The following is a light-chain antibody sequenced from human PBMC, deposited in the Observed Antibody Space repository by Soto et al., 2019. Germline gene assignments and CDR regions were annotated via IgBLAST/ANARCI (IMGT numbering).Light chain of an antibody. CDR1: QSLDIY. Sequence: ERVLTQSPDTLSLSPGETATLSCRASQSLDIYLAWYQQKPGQAPRLLVYDASNRAIGIPPRFSGSGSGTDFTRTISGLEPEDFAVYYCQQRTDFAFGGGTKVELK. J-gene: IGKJ4*01. V-gene: IGKV3-11*01. CDR3: QQRTDFA. CDR2: DAS.